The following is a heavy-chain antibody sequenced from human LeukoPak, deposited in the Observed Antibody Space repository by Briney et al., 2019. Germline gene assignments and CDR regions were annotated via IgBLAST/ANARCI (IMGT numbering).Heavy chain of an antibody. CDR1: GGSISSYY. CDR2: IYYTGNT. V-gene: IGHV4-59*01. Sequence: ETLSRTCTVSGGSISSYYWSWIRQPPGKGLEWIGYIYYTGNTNYNPSLKSRVTISLDTSKNQFSLRLTSVTAADTAVYYCARTGRIWVVGATLPSWFDPWGQGTLVTVSS. CDR3: ARTGRIWVVGATLPSWFDP. D-gene: IGHD1-26*01. J-gene: IGHJ5*02.